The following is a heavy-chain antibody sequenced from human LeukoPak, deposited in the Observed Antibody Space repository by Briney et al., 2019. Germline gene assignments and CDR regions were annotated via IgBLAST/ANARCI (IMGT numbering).Heavy chain of an antibody. CDR1: GFTVSSNY. Sequence: PGGSLRLSCAASGFTVSSNYMSWVRQAPGKGLEWVSVIYSGGSTYYADSVKGRFTISRDNSKNTLYLQMNSLRAEDTAVYYCAREGDYDSSGYYHDAFDIWGQGTMVTVSS. CDR3: AREGDYDSSGYYHDAFDI. D-gene: IGHD3-22*01. V-gene: IGHV3-53*01. CDR2: IYSGGST. J-gene: IGHJ3*02.